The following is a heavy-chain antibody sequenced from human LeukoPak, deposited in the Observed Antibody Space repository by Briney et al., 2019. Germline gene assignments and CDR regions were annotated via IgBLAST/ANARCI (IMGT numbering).Heavy chain of an antibody. D-gene: IGHD6-13*01. Sequence: GGSLRLSCAASGFNFNSYDMQWVRQSPGKGLEWVTFIRYEGSEKYYVDSVEGRFTISRDNSKNTLYLQMNSLRAEDTAVYYCATSVTGYSSPFYYWGQGTLVTVSP. CDR1: GFNFNSYD. CDR2: IRYEGSEK. V-gene: IGHV3-30*02. CDR3: ATSVTGYSSPFYY. J-gene: IGHJ4*02.